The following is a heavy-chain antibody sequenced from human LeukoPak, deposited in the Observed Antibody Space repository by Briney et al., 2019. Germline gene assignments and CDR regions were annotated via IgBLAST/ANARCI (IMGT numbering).Heavy chain of an antibody. CDR3: ARKSYYYDSSGYPNYHYYYMDV. J-gene: IGHJ6*03. CDR2: IIPIFGTA. Sequence: GASVKVSCKASVGTFSSYAISWVRQAPGQGLEWMGGIIPIFGTANYAQKFQGRVTITTDESTSTAYMELSSLRSEDTAVYYCARKSYYYDSSGYPNYHYYYMDVWGKGTTVTVSS. D-gene: IGHD3-22*01. CDR1: VGTFSSYA. V-gene: IGHV1-69*05.